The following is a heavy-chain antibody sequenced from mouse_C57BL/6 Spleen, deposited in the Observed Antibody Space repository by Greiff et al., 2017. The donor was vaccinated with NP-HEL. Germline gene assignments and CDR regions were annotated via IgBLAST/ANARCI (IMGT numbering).Heavy chain of an antibody. CDR2: IDPNSGGT. D-gene: IGHD1-1*01. V-gene: IGHV1-72*01. CDR3: ASTITTVVSYWYFDV. Sequence: QAQLQQPGAELVKPGASVKLSSKASGSTFTSYWMHWVKRRPGRGLEWMGRIDPNSGGTKSNEKFKSKATLTVDKPSSTAYMQLSSLTSEDAAVYYCASTITTVVSYWYFDVWGTGTTVTVSS. CDR1: GSTFTSYW. J-gene: IGHJ1*03.